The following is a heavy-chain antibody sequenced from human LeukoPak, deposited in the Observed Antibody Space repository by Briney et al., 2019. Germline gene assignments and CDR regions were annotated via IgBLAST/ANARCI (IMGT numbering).Heavy chain of an antibody. CDR1: GGSFSGYY. D-gene: IGHD3-22*01. CDR3: AREASTSGYFY. CDR2: INHSGST. Sequence: SETLSLTCAVYGGSFSGYYWSWIRQLPGKGLEWIGEINHSGSTNYNPSLKSRVTISVDTSKNQFSLKLSSVTAADTAVYYCAREASTSGYFYWGQGTLVTVSS. V-gene: IGHV4-34*01. J-gene: IGHJ4*02.